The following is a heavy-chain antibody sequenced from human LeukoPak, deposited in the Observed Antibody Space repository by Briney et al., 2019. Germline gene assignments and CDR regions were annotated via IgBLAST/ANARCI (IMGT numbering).Heavy chain of an antibody. CDR3: ASGITAEESVAIDY. J-gene: IGHJ4*02. Sequence: GGSLRLSCAVSGFTFSIHWMYWVRQAPGKGLVFVSRINSDGGITKYADSVKGRFTIARDNAKNMLYLEMNSLRVDGTAVYYCASGITAEESVAIDYWGQGTVVTVSS. CDR1: GFTFSIHW. CDR2: INSDGGIT. V-gene: IGHV3-74*03. D-gene: IGHD1-14*01.